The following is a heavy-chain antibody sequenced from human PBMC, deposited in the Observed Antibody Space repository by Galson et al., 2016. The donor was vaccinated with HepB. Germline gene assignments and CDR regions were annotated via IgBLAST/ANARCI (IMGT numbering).Heavy chain of an antibody. J-gene: IGHJ3*02. CDR2: INLDGSRT. V-gene: IGHV3-74*01. CDR1: GFTFRNYW. CDR3: VRGRDLWNAFDI. Sequence: SLRLSCAASGFTFRNYWMRWARQAPGEGLVWVSRINLDGSRTNYADSVKGRLTISRDNAKSALYLQMNSLTADDTALSYCVRGRDLWNAFDIWGQGTMVTVSS. D-gene: IGHD2/OR15-2a*01.